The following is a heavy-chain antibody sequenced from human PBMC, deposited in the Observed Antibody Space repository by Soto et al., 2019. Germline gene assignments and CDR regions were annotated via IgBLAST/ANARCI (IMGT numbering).Heavy chain of an antibody. Sequence: EVQMLESGGGLVQPGGSLRLSCAASGFTFSNYVMSWVRQAPGKGLEWVSTISGSGGTTYYVDSVKGRFTISRDNSKNTLYLQINSLRAEDTAVYYCANGSLLGVVRADFDCWGQGTLVTVSS. J-gene: IGHJ4*02. V-gene: IGHV3-23*01. CDR3: ANGSLLGVVRADFDC. CDR1: GFTFSNYV. D-gene: IGHD3-10*01. CDR2: ISGSGGTT.